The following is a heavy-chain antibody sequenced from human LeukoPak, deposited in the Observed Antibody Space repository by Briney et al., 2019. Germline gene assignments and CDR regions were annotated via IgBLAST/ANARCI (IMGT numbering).Heavy chain of an antibody. D-gene: IGHD3-3*01. J-gene: IGHJ4*02. CDR1: GGSISSSSYY. CDR3: ARVTHYDFWSGYRFDY. V-gene: IGHV4-39*01. CDR2: IYYSGST. Sequence: SETLSLTCTVSGGSISSSSYYWRWIRQLPGKGLEWIGSIYYSGSTYYNPSLKSRVTISVDTSKNQFSLKLSSVTAADTAVYYCARVTHYDFWSGYRFDYWGQGTLVTVSS.